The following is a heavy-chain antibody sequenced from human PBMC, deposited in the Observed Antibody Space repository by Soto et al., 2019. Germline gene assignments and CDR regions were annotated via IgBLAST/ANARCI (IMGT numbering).Heavy chain of an antibody. CDR1: GGSISSGGYY. D-gene: IGHD2-15*01. Sequence: QVQLQESGPGLVKPSQTLSLTCTVSGGSISSGGYYWSWIRQHPGKGLEWIGYIYYSGSTYYNPSRKRRVTISVDTSKNQFSLKLSSVTAADTAVYYCARAGYCSGGSCYLFPVDYWGQGTLVTVSS. J-gene: IGHJ4*02. V-gene: IGHV4-31*03. CDR3: ARAGYCSGGSCYLFPVDY. CDR2: IYYSGST.